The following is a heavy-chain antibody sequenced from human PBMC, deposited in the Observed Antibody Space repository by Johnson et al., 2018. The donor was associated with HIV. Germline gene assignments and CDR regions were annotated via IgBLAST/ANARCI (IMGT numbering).Heavy chain of an antibody. CDR1: GFTFSDDY. J-gene: IGHJ3*02. D-gene: IGHD2-2*01. V-gene: IGHV3-11*04. CDR3: ARNGLIPAAKGVAFDI. Sequence: QVQLVESGGGLVQPGGSLRLSCAASGFTFSDDYMSWIRQAPGKGLEWVSYISRSGSTITYADSVKGRFTISRDNTKNSLYLQMNSLRAEDTAVYYCARNGLIPAAKGVAFDIWGHGTTVTVSS. CDR2: ISRSGSTI.